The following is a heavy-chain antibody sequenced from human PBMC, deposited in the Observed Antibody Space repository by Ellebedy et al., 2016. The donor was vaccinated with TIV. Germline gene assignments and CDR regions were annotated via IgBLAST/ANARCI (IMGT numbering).Heavy chain of an antibody. D-gene: IGHD7-27*01. Sequence: AASVKVSCKASGYTFTSYGISWVRQAPGQGLEWMGWISTYNGNTNYARKLQGRVTMTTDTSTSTAYLELRSLDSDDTAVYYCANGDYYYGMDVWGQGTTVTVSS. CDR1: GYTFTSYG. V-gene: IGHV1-18*01. CDR2: ISTYNGNT. CDR3: ANGDYYYGMDV. J-gene: IGHJ6*02.